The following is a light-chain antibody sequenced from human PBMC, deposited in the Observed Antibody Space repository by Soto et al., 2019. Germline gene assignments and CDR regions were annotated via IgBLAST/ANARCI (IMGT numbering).Light chain of an antibody. Sequence: EIVLTQSPVTLSLSPVERATLSCRASQSVSIYLAWYQQKPGQAPRLLIYGASSRATGIPDRFSGSGSGTEFTLTISRLEPEDFAVYYCQQYGSSPTTFGQGTRLEIK. J-gene: IGKJ5*01. CDR3: QQYGSSPTT. CDR1: QSVSIY. CDR2: GAS. V-gene: IGKV3-20*01.